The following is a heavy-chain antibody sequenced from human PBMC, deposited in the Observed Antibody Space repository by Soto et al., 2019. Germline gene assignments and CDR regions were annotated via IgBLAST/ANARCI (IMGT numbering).Heavy chain of an antibody. D-gene: IGHD6-13*01. J-gene: IGHJ3*02. CDR3: TREFGSSWYRGYAFAI. V-gene: IGHV4-31*03. Sequence: QVQLQESGPGLVKPSQTLSLTCTVSGGSISSGGYYWSWIRQHPGKGLEWIGYIYYSGSTYYNPSRXRXVXIXXETSNNQFALKLSSVPAAHTAVYYCTREFGSSWYRGYAFAIWGQGTMVTVSS. CDR1: GGSISSGGYY. CDR2: IYYSGST.